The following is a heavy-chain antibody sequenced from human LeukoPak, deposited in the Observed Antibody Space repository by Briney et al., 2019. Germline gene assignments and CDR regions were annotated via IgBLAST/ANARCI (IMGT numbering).Heavy chain of an antibody. V-gene: IGHV4-30-4*01. CDR2: IYYSGRT. Sequence: SETLSLTCTVSGCSISSGDYYGRWIRQPPEKRREGIGYIYYSGRTYYNPSLKRPVTISVDTSKDQFSLTLSPVTAADTAVYYCARGAISPFDYWGQGTLVTVSS. D-gene: IGHD2-2*01. CDR1: GCSISSGDYY. CDR3: ARGAISPFDY. J-gene: IGHJ4*02.